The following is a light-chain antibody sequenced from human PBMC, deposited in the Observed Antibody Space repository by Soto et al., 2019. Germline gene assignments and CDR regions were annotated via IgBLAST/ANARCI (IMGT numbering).Light chain of an antibody. CDR1: QSIRAKH. V-gene: IGKV3-20*01. CDR2: GAS. J-gene: IGKJ2*01. CDR3: QHFGTSPPYT. Sequence: EIVLTQSPGFLSSSPGEPAVLSCRASQSIRAKHLAWYQLRPGQSPRLLIYGASGRATGVPGRFSGSGSGTEFTLTISRLEPEDFVVYCCQHFGTSPPYTFGQGTKLEI.